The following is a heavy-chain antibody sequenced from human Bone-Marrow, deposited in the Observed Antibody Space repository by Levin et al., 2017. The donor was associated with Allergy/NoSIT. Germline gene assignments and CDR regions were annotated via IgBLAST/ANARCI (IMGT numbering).Heavy chain of an antibody. J-gene: IGHJ4*02. CDR2: IRSKVDGGAT. V-gene: IGHV3-15*01. CDR3: TTAPGSITTTGTPFDN. D-gene: IGHD6-13*01. CDR1: GFIFNNAW. Sequence: SCAASGFIFNNAWMSWVRQAPGKGLEWLGRIRSKVDGGATDYAAFVKGRFIISRDDPENTLYLQMNSLETEDTAMYYCTTAPGSITTTGTPFDNWGQGTLVTVSS.